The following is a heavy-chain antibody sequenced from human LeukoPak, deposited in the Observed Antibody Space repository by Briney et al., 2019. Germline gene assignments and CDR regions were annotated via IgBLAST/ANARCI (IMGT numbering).Heavy chain of an antibody. CDR3: AIEFSSGYFNWFDP. D-gene: IGHD3-22*01. CDR2: IIPIFGTA. Sequence: GASVKVSCKASRGTFSSYAISWVRQAPGQGLEWMGGIIPIFGTANYAQKFQGRVTITADESTSTAYMELSSLRSEDTAVYYCAIEFSSGYFNWFDPWGQGTLVTVSS. J-gene: IGHJ5*02. V-gene: IGHV1-69*13. CDR1: RGTFSSYA.